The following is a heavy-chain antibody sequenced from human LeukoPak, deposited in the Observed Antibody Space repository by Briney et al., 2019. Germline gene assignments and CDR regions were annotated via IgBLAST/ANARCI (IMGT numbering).Heavy chain of an antibody. Sequence: ASETLSLTCTVSGDSISSTTYYWAWIRQPPGKGLEWIGRIHYSGGTYYNPSLKSRVAISVDTSKNQFSLQLSSVTAADTAVYYCARRGMAAAGTFDPWGQGILVTVSS. V-gene: IGHV4-39*01. CDR2: IHYSGGT. CDR3: ARRGMAAAGTFDP. CDR1: GDSISSTTYY. J-gene: IGHJ5*02. D-gene: IGHD6-13*01.